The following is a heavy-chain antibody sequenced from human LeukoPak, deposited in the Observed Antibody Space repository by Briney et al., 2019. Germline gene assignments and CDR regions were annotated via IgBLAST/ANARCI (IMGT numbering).Heavy chain of an antibody. V-gene: IGHV3-7*01. Sequence: AGGSLRLSCAASGFTFSSYWMSWVRQAPGKGLEWVANIKQGGSEKYYVDSVKGRFTISRDNAKNSLYLQMNSLRAEDTAVYYCANRNGYYYDSSGPIGVWGQGTLVTVSS. D-gene: IGHD3-22*01. CDR2: IKQGGSEK. CDR3: ANRNGYYYDSSGPIGV. CDR1: GFTFSSYW. J-gene: IGHJ4*02.